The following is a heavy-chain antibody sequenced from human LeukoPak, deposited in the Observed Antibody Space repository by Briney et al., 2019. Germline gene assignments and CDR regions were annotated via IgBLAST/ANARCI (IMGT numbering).Heavy chain of an antibody. J-gene: IGHJ6*02. CDR1: GDSISGSY. D-gene: IGHD3-16*01. Sequence: SETLSLTCTVSGDSISGSYWTWVRQPPGQGLEWIGQIHYSGRADYNPSLKRRTTISVDTSKNQMSLTLTSVTAADTAIYYCVKFGVDYDMGVWGQGTTVTVSS. CDR2: IHYSGRA. V-gene: IGHV4-59*01. CDR3: VKFGVDYDMGV.